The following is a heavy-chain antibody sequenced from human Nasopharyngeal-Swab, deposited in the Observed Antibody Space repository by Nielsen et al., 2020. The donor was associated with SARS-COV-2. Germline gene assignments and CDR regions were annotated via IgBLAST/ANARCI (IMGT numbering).Heavy chain of an antibody. J-gene: IGHJ4*02. Sequence: RQAPGKGLEWIGSIYYSGSTYYNPSLKSRVTISVDTSKNQFSLKLSSVTAADTAVYYCARAGVGEDCSSTSCRIPWPDYWGQGTLVTVSS. D-gene: IGHD2-2*01. CDR2: IYYSGST. V-gene: IGHV4-39*07. CDR3: ARAGVGEDCSSTSCRIPWPDY.